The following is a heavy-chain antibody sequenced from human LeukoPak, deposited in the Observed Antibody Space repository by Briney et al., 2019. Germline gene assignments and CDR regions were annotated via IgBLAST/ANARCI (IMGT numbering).Heavy chain of an antibody. CDR1: GDSVSSNSAA. CDR3: AKDSGFGLNGFDP. CDR2: TYYRSKWYD. Sequence: SQTLSLTGAISGDSVSSNSAAWNWIRQSPSRGLEWLGRTYYRSKWYDDYAVSVKSRITINPDTSKNQFSLQLNSVTPDDTAVYCCAKDSGFGLNGFDPWGQGTLVTVSS. D-gene: IGHD3-16*01. J-gene: IGHJ5*02. V-gene: IGHV6-1*01.